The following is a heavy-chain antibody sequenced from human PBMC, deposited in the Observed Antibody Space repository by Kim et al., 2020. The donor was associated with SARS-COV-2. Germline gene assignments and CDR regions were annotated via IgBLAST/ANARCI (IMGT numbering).Heavy chain of an antibody. Sequence: ASVKVSCKTSGYMFTSHYIHWVRQAPGQGLEWMGWINPDTDKTHYAQRFQGRVTVTGDTSISTAYMELSSLTSDDTAVYYCARSNVWSQFDNWGQGVAVTVS. CDR2: INPDTDKT. V-gene: IGHV1-2*02. D-gene: IGHD2-8*02. J-gene: IGHJ4*01. CDR1: GYMFTSHY. CDR3: ARSNVWSQFDN.